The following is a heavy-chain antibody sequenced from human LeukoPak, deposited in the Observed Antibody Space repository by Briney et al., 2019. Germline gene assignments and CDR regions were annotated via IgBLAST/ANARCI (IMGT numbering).Heavy chain of an antibody. J-gene: IGHJ4*02. Sequence: PGGSLRLSCAASGFTLSTYWMNWVRQAPGKGLVWVSRINTDGSTIGYADSVKGRFTISRDNAKNSLYLQMNNLRVEDTAVYYCARERVTTTSFDYWGQGVLVTVSS. CDR1: GFTLSTYW. CDR2: INTDGSTI. V-gene: IGHV3-74*01. CDR3: ARERVTTTSFDY. D-gene: IGHD2/OR15-2a*01.